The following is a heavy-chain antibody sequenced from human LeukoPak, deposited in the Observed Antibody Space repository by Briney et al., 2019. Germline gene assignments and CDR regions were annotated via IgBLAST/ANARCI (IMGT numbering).Heavy chain of an antibody. CDR3: ATENVDIVATGSYYYYYMDV. D-gene: IGHD5-12*01. Sequence: ASVKVSCKVSGYTLTELSMHWVRQAPGKGLEWMGGFDPEDGETIYAQKFQGRVTMTEDTSTDTAYMELSSLRSEDTAVYYCATENVDIVATGSYYYYYMDVWGKGTTVTVSS. V-gene: IGHV1-24*01. CDR1: GYTLTELS. CDR2: FDPEDGET. J-gene: IGHJ6*03.